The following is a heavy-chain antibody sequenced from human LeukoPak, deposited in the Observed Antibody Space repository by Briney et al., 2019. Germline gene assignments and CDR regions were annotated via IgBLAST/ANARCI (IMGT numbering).Heavy chain of an antibody. J-gene: IGHJ4*02. CDR1: GFTFSSYW. V-gene: IGHV3-74*01. CDR3: ARLRMGYYFDY. Sequence: GGSLRLSCVGSGFTFSSYWMYWVRQAPGKGLVWVSHINSDGSSTSYADSVKGRFTISRDNAKNTLYLQMNSLRAEDTAVYYCARLRMGYYFDYWGQGTLVTVSS. CDR2: INSDGSST. D-gene: IGHD2-2*01.